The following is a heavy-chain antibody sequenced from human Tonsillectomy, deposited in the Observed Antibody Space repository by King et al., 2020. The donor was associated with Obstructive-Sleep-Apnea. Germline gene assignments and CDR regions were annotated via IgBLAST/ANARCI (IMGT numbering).Heavy chain of an antibody. J-gene: IGHJ5*02. Sequence: MQLQESGPGLVKPSQTLSLTCTVSGDSIGSGGYYWSWIRQHPGKGLEWIGHMYYSGSTYHNPSLKSRVKISVDTSKNQFFLNLRSVTAADTAVYYCARAPGIVGITRFAPLVQGTLVTVSS. D-gene: IGHD1-26*01. CDR1: GDSIGSGGYY. CDR3: ARAPGIVGITRFAP. CDR2: MYYSGST. V-gene: IGHV4-31*03.